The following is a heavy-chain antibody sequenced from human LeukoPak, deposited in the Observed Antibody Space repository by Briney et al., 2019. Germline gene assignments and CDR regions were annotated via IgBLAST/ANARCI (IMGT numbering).Heavy chain of an antibody. J-gene: IGHJ6*04. CDR3: ARYCSSTSCFSYGMDV. V-gene: IGHV4-4*02. CDR1: GGSISSSNW. CDR2: IYHSGST. D-gene: IGHD2-2*01. Sequence: PSETLSLTCAVSGGSISSSNWWSWVRQPPGKGLEWIGEIYHSGSTNYNPSLKSRVTISVDKSKNQFSLKLSSVTAADTAVYYCARYCSSTSCFSYGMDVWGKGTKVTVSS.